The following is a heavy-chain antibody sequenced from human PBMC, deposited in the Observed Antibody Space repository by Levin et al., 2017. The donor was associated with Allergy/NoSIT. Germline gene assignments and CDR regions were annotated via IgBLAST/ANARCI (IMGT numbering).Heavy chain of an antibody. CDR1: GFSLSTSGVG. Sequence: ESGPTLVKPPQTLTLTCTFSGFSLSTSGVGVGWIRQPPGKALEWLALIYWDDDKRYSPSLKSRLTITKDTSKNQVVLTMTNMDPVDTATYYCAHDSSPSGSYYRDDAFDIWGQGTMVTVSS. J-gene: IGHJ3*02. V-gene: IGHV2-5*02. D-gene: IGHD1-26*01. CDR3: AHDSSPSGSYYRDDAFDI. CDR2: IYWDDDK.